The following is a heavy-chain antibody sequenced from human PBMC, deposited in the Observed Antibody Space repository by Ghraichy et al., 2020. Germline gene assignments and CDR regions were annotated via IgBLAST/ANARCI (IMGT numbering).Heavy chain of an antibody. J-gene: IGHJ4*02. CDR1: GFTFSSYW. Sequence: GGSLRLSCAASGFTFSSYWMSWVRQAPGKGLEWVANIKQDGSEKYYVDSVKGRFTISRDNAKNSLYLQMNSLRAEDTAVYYCARGSLIVVVPAAPGSPPFFDYWGQGTLVTVSS. D-gene: IGHD2-2*01. V-gene: IGHV3-7*01. CDR2: IKQDGSEK. CDR3: ARGSLIVVVPAAPGSPPFFDY.